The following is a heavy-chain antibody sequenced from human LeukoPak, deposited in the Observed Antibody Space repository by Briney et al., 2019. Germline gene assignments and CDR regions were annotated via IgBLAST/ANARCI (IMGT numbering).Heavy chain of an antibody. CDR3: ARGRGADYGGNSGYFDY. D-gene: IGHD4-23*01. V-gene: IGHV3-33*08. J-gene: IGHJ4*02. Sequence: GGSLRLSCAASGFTFDDYAMHWVRQAPGKGLEWVAVIWYDGSNKYYADSVKGRFTISRDNPKNTLYVQMNSLRAEDTAVYYCARGRGADYGGNSGYFDYWGQGTLVTVPS. CDR1: GFTFDDYA. CDR2: IWYDGSNK.